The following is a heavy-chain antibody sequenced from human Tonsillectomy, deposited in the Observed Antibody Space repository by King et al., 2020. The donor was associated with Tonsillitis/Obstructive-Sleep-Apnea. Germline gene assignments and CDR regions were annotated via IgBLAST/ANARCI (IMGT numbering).Heavy chain of an antibody. J-gene: IGHJ6*03. CDR3: ARRGHMDV. CDR2: INQSGNT. CDR1: GGSFSGYY. V-gene: IGHV4-34*01. Sequence: VQLQQWGVGLLKPSETLSLTCAVSGGSFSGYYWSWIRQPPGKGLEWIGEINQSGNTNYNPSLKSRVTISVDTSKNQFSLELRSVTAADTAVYYCARRGHMDVWGKGTTVTVSS.